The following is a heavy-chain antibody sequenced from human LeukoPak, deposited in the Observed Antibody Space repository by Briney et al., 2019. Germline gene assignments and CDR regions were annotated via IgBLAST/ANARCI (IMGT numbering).Heavy chain of an antibody. CDR2: IYHSGST. CDR1: GYSISSGYY. J-gene: IGHJ5*02. CDR3: ARRYCSGGSCYSHWFDP. D-gene: IGHD2-15*01. Sequence: SETLSLTCTVSGYSISSGYYWGWIRQPPGKGLEWIGSIYHSGSTYYNPSLKSRVTISVDTSKNQFSLKLSSVTAADTAVYYCARRYCSGGSCYSHWFDPWGQGTLVTVSS. V-gene: IGHV4-38-2*02.